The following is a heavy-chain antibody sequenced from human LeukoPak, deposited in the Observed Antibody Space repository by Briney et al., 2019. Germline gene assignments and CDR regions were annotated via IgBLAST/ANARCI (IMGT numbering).Heavy chain of an antibody. Sequence: GRSLRLSCAASGFTFSSYAMHWVRQAPGKGLEWVAVISYDGGNKYYADSVKGRFTISRDNSKNTLYLQMNSLRAEDTAVYYCAKDLGIAAAGGHFQHWGQGTLVTVSS. V-gene: IGHV3-30-3*01. CDR3: AKDLGIAAAGGHFQH. CDR2: ISYDGGNK. J-gene: IGHJ1*01. CDR1: GFTFSSYA. D-gene: IGHD6-13*01.